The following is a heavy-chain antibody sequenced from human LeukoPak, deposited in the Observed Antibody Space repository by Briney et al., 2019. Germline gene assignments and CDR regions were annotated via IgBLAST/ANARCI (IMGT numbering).Heavy chain of an antibody. CDR3: VRGTPAPGMDY. Sequence: ASVRVSCKASGYPFSAHFLNWVRQAPGQGLEWMGNIDTTTGNPRYAQDFTGRFVFSLDTSVSTAYLQITSLKADDTAAYYCVRGTPAPGMDYWGQGTQVTVSS. V-gene: IGHV7-4-1*02. D-gene: IGHD3-10*01. CDR1: GYPFSAHF. J-gene: IGHJ4*02. CDR2: IDTTTGNP.